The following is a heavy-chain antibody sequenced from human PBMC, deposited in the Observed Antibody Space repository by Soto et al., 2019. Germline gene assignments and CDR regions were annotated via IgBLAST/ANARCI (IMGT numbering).Heavy chain of an antibody. D-gene: IGHD6-19*01. J-gene: IGHJ4*02. V-gene: IGHV3-9*01. CDR2: ISWNSGSI. Sequence: GGSLRLSCAASGFTFDDYAMHWVRQAPGKGLEWVSGISWNSGSIGYADSVKGRFTISRDNAKNSLYLQMNGLRAEDTALYYCAKDIVEEPGIAVAGIFDYWGQGTLVTVSS. CDR1: GFTFDDYA. CDR3: AKDIVEEPGIAVAGIFDY.